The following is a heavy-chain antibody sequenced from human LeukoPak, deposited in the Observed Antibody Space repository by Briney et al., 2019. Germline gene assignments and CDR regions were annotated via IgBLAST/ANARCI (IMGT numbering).Heavy chain of an antibody. Sequence: SETLSLTCAVYGGSFSGYYWSWIRQPPGKGLEWIGEINHSGSTNYNPSLKSRVTISVDTSKNQFSLKLSSVTAVDTAVYYCARRIAARPSWFDPWGQGTLVTVSS. CDR3: ARRIAARPSWFDP. V-gene: IGHV4-34*01. CDR1: GGSFSGYY. J-gene: IGHJ5*02. D-gene: IGHD6-6*01. CDR2: INHSGST.